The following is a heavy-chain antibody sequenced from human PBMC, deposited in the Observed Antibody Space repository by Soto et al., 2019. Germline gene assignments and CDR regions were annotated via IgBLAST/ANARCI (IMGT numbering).Heavy chain of an antibody. CDR3: ATVVPAALFYYRVEV. D-gene: IGHD2-2*01. Sequence: GGSLRFSCAASGFTFSSYSTSWVRQGPGKGLDCVSVISVSGGGADYADSVKGRFTMYRDNSMDTLYLQMNSLRAEYTAVYYWATVVPAALFYYRVEVWGEGAGVTVSS. J-gene: IGHJ6*01. CDR1: GFTFSSYS. CDR2: ISVSGGGA. V-gene: IGHV3-23*01.